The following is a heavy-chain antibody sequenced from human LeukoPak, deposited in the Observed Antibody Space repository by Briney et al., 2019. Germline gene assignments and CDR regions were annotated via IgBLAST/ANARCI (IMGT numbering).Heavy chain of an antibody. Sequence: GGSLRLSCAASGFTFSSYGMHWVRQAPGKGLEGVAVISYDGSNKYYADSVKGRFTISRDNSKNTLYLQMNSLRAEDTAVYYCAKGEWIQLWFGDYWGQGTLVTVSS. J-gene: IGHJ4*02. CDR2: ISYDGSNK. D-gene: IGHD5-18*01. V-gene: IGHV3-30*18. CDR3: AKGEWIQLWFGDY. CDR1: GFTFSSYG.